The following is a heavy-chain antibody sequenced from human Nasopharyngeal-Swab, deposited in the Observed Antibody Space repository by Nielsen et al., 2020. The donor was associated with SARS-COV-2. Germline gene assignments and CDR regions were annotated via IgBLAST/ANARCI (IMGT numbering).Heavy chain of an antibody. D-gene: IGHD2-2*01. CDR3: ARGRDIVVVPAAGVAFDY. Sequence: WIRQPPGKGLEWIGEINHSGSTNYNPSLKSRVTISVDTSKNQFSLKLSSVTAADTAVYYCARGRDIVVVPAAGVAFDYWGRGTLVTVSS. CDR2: INHSGST. V-gene: IGHV4-34*01. J-gene: IGHJ4*02.